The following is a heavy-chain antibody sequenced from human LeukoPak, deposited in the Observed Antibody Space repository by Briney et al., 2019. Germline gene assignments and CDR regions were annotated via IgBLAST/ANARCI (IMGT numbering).Heavy chain of an antibody. Sequence: TPSETLSLTCTVSGGSISSSNWWSWVRQPPGQGLEWIGEIYHSGSTNYNPSLKSRVTISVDKSKNQFSLKLSSVTAADTAVYYCAREGIAAAGSDYWGQGTLVTVSS. CDR1: GGSISSSNW. J-gene: IGHJ4*02. D-gene: IGHD6-13*01. CDR2: IYHSGST. CDR3: AREGIAAAGSDY. V-gene: IGHV4-4*02.